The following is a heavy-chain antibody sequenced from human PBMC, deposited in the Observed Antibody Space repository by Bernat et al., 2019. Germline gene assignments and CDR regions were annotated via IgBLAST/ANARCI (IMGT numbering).Heavy chain of an antibody. Sequence: QVQLVESGGGVVQPGRSLRLSCAASGFTFSSYTIHWVRQAPGKGLEWVAAISYDGSKIFYADSVKGRFTISRDNSKSTSYLQMNSLRAEDTAVYYCAKQLGGAYDSSGYYGVHYWGQGTLVTVSS. D-gene: IGHD3-22*01. CDR2: ISYDGSKI. V-gene: IGHV3-30*18. CDR3: AKQLGGAYDSSGYYGVHY. J-gene: IGHJ4*02. CDR1: GFTFSSYT.